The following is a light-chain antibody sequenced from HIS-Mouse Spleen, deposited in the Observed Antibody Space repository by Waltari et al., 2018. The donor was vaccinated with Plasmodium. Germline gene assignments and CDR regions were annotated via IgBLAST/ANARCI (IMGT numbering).Light chain of an antibody. CDR3: QQYNNWSFT. V-gene: IGKV3-15*01. Sequence: EIVMTHSPATLSVSPGVRATLSCRASQSVSSNLAWYQQKPGQAPRRLIYGASTRATGIPARFSGSGSGTEFTLTISSLQSEDFAVYYCQQYNNWSFTFGPGTKVDIK. CDR1: QSVSSN. J-gene: IGKJ3*01. CDR2: GAS.